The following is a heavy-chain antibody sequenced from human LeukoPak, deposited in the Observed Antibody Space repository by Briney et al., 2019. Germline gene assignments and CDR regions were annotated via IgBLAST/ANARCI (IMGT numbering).Heavy chain of an antibody. D-gene: IGHD6-19*01. CDR3: ARDPYSSGWYFDY. CDR1: GFTFSSYA. J-gene: IGHJ4*02. V-gene: IGHV3-30*04. CDR2: ISYDGSNK. Sequence: PGGSLRLSCAASGFTFSSYAMHWVRRAPGKGLEWVAVISYDGSNKYYADSVKGRFTISRDNSKNTLYLQMNSLRAEDTAVYYCARDPYSSGWYFDYWGQGTLVTVSS.